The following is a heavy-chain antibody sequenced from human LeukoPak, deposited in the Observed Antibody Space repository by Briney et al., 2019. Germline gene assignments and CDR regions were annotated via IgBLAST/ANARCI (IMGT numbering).Heavy chain of an antibody. J-gene: IGHJ3*02. CDR2: IYYSGGT. D-gene: IGHD1-1*01. V-gene: IGHV4-59*08. CDR3: AVNSTKHTFDI. CDR1: GGSMSPFY. Sequence: SETLSLACTVSGGSMSPFYWSWIRQSPGKGLEWIGSIYYSGGTNYNPSLKSRVTISVDTSKNQFSLELSSVTAADTAVYYCAVNSTKHTFDIWGQGTMVTVSS.